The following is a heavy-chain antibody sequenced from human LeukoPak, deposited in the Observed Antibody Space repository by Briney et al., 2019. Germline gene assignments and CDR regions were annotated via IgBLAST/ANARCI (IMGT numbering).Heavy chain of an antibody. CDR1: GGSISSSSYY. D-gene: IGHD6-13*01. V-gene: IGHV4-39*01. CDR2: IYYSGST. CDR3: AVAAAGPEKGWFDP. J-gene: IGHJ5*02. Sequence: SETLSLTCTVSGGSISSSSYYWGWIRQPPGKGLEWIGSIYYSGSTYYNPSLQSRVTISVDTSKNQFSLKLSSVTAADTAVYYCAVAAAGPEKGWFDPWGQGTLVRVSS.